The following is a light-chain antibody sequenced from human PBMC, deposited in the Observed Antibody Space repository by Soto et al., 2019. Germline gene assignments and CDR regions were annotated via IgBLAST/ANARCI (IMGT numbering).Light chain of an antibody. CDR3: QEYQSYSRR. CDR2: KAS. V-gene: IGKV1-5*03. J-gene: IGKJ1*01. CDR1: QSISSW. Sequence: DIQMTQSPSTLSASVVDRVTITCRASQSISSWLAWYQQKPGKAPKLLIYKASSLESGVPSRFSGSGSGTEFTLTISSLQPDDFATYYCQEYQSYSRRFGQGTKVDIK.